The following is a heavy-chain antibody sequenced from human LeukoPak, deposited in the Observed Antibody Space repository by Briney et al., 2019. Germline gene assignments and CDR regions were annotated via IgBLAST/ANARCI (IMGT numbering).Heavy chain of an antibody. V-gene: IGHV1-3*01. CDR3: ASWSPSFEY. D-gene: IGHD2-8*02. J-gene: IGHJ4*02. CDR2: INAGNGNT. CDR1: GFTFSSYA. Sequence: PGRSLRLSCAASGFTFSSYAMHWVRQAPGQRLEWMGWINAGNGNTKYSQKFQGRVTITRDTSASTAYMELSSLRSEDTAVYYCASWSPSFEYWGQGTLVTVSS.